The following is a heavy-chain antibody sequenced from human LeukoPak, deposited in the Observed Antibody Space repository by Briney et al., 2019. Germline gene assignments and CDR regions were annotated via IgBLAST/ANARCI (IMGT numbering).Heavy chain of an antibody. CDR3: AKSTRGYSYHYYFDY. Sequence: GGSLRLSCAASGFTFDDYAMHWVRQAPGKGLEWVSGISWNSGSIGYADSVKGRFTISRDNAKNSLYLQMNSLRPEDTAIYYCAKSTRGYSYHYYFDYWGQGTLVTVSS. CDR1: GFTFDDYA. CDR2: ISWNSGSI. D-gene: IGHD5-18*01. V-gene: IGHV3-9*01. J-gene: IGHJ4*02.